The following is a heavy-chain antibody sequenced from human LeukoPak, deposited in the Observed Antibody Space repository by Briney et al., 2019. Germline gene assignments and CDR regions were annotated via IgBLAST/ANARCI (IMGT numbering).Heavy chain of an antibody. Sequence: GGSLRLSCAASAFTFSSYGMCWVRQAPVKGLEWGSAISGSGGSTYYADSVKGRFTISRDNSKNTLYLQMNSLRAEDTAVYYCAAKYSSSWYVSYYFDYWGQGTLVTVSS. CDR1: AFTFSSYG. V-gene: IGHV3-23*01. J-gene: IGHJ4*02. D-gene: IGHD6-13*01. CDR3: AAKYSSSWYVSYYFDY. CDR2: ISGSGGST.